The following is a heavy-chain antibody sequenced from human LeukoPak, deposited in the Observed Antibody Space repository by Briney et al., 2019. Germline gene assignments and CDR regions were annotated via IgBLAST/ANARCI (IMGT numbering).Heavy chain of an antibody. V-gene: IGHV4-31*03. CDR1: GGSISSGGYY. D-gene: IGHD3-22*01. Sequence: SETLSLTCTVSGGSISSGGYYWTWIRQHPGKGLEWIGYNHYSGSTNYNPSLKSRVTISIDTSKNQFSLKLSSVTAADTAVYYCASKSYYYDSSGYYRDYWGQGNLVTVSS. J-gene: IGHJ4*02. CDR3: ASKSYYYDSSGYYRDY. CDR2: NHYSGST.